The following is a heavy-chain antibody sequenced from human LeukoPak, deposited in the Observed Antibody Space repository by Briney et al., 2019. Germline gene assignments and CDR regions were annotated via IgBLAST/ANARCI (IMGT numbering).Heavy chain of an antibody. Sequence: ASVNVSCKASGYTFTSYDINWVRQATGQGLEWMGWMNPNSGNTGYAQKFQGRVTMTRNTSISTAYMELSSLRSEDTAVYYCARVPAKLRSVTNWRSLLVDYYYYGMDVWGQGTTVTVSS. J-gene: IGHJ6*02. CDR3: ARVPAKLRSVTNWRSLLVDYYYYGMDV. CDR2: MNPNSGNT. D-gene: IGHD1-20*01. V-gene: IGHV1-8*01. CDR1: GYTFTSYD.